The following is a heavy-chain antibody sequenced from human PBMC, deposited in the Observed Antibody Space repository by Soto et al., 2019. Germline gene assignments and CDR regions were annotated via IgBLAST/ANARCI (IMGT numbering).Heavy chain of an antibody. V-gene: IGHV1-2*02. CDR1: GYTFTDYY. D-gene: IGHD2-2*01. J-gene: IGHJ6*02. CDR2: INPNSGGT. Sequence: ASVKVSCKASGYTFTDYYMHWVRQAPGQGLEWMGWINPNSGGTNYAQKFQGRVSMTRDTSISTAYMELSRLRSDDTAVYYYARKLSDRAVIVDVPAARYGMDVWGQGTTVTVSS. CDR3: ARKLSDRAVIVDVPAARYGMDV.